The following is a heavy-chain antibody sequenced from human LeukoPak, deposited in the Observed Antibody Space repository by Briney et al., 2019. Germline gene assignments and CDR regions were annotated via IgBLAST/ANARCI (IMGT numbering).Heavy chain of an antibody. CDR2: MNPNSGNT. V-gene: IGHV1-8*01. CDR3: ARGGGGDMNGSDPFDY. CDR1: GYTFTSYD. Sequence: GASVKVSCKASGYTFTSYDINWVRQATGQGLEWMGWMNPNSGNTGYAQKFQGRVTMTRNTSISTAYMELSSLRSEDTAVYYCARGGGGDMNGSDPFDYWGQGTLVSVSS. J-gene: IGHJ4*02. D-gene: IGHD5-12*01.